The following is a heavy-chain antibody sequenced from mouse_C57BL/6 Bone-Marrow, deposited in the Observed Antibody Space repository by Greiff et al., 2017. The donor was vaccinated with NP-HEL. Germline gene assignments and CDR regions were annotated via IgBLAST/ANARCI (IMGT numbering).Heavy chain of an antibody. CDR3: ARHANWDKDWYFDV. V-gene: IGHV5-6*01. D-gene: IGHD4-1*02. CDR1: GFTFSSCG. J-gene: IGHJ1*03. Sequence: EVQGVESGGDLVKPGGSLKLSCAASGFTFSSCGMSWVRQTPDKRLEWVATISSGGGYTYYPDSVKGRFTISRDNAKNTLYLQMSSLKSEETAMYCCARHANWDKDWYFDVWGTGTTVTVSS. CDR2: ISSGGGYT.